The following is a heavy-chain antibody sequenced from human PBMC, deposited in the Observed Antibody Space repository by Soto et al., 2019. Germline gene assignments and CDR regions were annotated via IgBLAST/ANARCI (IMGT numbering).Heavy chain of an antibody. D-gene: IGHD3-3*01. J-gene: IGHJ5*02. V-gene: IGHV3-33*01. Sequence: QVQLVESGGGVVQPGRSLRLSCAASGFTFSSYGMHWVRQAPGKGLEWVAVIWYDGSNKYYADSVKGRFTISRDNSKNPLYLQMNGRRAEDTAVYYCARGAVLRRVAWWFDPWGQGTLVTVSS. CDR3: ARGAVLRRVAWWFDP. CDR2: IWYDGSNK. CDR1: GFTFSSYG.